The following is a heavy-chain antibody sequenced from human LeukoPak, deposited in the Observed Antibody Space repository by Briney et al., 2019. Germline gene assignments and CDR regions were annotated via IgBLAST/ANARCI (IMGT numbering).Heavy chain of an antibody. Sequence: ASETLSLTCTVSGGSISSYYWSWVRQPPGKGLEWIGYIYYSGSTNYNPSLKSRVTISVDTSKNQFSLKLSSVTAADTAVYYCARGLLWFGERMGTYYYYGMDVWGQGTTVTVSS. CDR1: GGSISSYY. J-gene: IGHJ6*02. CDR2: IYYSGST. CDR3: ARGLLWFGERMGTYYYYGMDV. V-gene: IGHV4-59*01. D-gene: IGHD3-10*01.